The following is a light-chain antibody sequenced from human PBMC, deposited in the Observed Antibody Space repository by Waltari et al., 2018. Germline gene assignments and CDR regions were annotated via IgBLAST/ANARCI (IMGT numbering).Light chain of an antibody. CDR2: EVT. V-gene: IGLV2-23*02. CDR3: SSHANTYNFAHVV. CDR1: SSDIGTYNY. Sequence: QSALTQPASVSGSPGQSITISCTGTSSDIGTYNYVSWYQQHPGKAPKMMIYEVTKRPSGVSYRFSGYKSGNTASLTIAGLRAEDEADYYCSSHANTYNFAHVVFGGGTKLTVL. J-gene: IGLJ2*01.